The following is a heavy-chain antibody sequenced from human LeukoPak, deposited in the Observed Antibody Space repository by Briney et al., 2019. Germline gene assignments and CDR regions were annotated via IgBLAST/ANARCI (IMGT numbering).Heavy chain of an antibody. CDR1: GDSMSNYY. CDR3: ARDRQLERRGLDY. V-gene: IGHV4-59*01. J-gene: IGHJ4*02. Sequence: PSETLSLTCTVSGDSMSNYYWSWIRQPPGKGLEWIGFVCYSGSTNYNPSLKSRVTISIDTSKNQFSLKLSSVTPADTAVYYCARDRQLERRGLDYWGQGALVTVSS. D-gene: IGHD1-1*01. CDR2: VCYSGST.